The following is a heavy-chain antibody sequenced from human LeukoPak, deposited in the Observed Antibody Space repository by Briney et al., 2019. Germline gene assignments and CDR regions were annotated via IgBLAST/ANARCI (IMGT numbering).Heavy chain of an antibody. CDR1: GFTFSNAW. CDR3: TTVPPISWFGEFPFDY. V-gene: IGHV3-15*01. D-gene: IGHD3-10*01. CDR2: IKSKTDGGTT. J-gene: IGHJ4*02. Sequence: GGSLRLSCAASGFTFSNAWMSWVRQAPGKGLEWVGRIKSKTDGGTTDYAAPVKGRFTISRDDSKNTLYLQMNSLETEDTAVYYCTTVPPISWFGEFPFDYWGQGTLVTVSS.